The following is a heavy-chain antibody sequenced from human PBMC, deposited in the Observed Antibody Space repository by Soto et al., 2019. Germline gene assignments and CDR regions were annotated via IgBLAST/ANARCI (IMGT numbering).Heavy chain of an antibody. V-gene: IGHV3-23*01. Sequence: GGSLRLSCAASGFTLSSYAMSWVRQAPGKGLEWVSAISGNGADTSYADSVRGRFTISRDNAKNSLYLQMNSLRAEDTAVYYCARGAGSYFRRVVGAFDIWGQGTMVTVSS. J-gene: IGHJ3*02. D-gene: IGHD3-10*01. CDR1: GFTLSSYA. CDR3: ARGAGSYFRRVVGAFDI. CDR2: ISGNGADT.